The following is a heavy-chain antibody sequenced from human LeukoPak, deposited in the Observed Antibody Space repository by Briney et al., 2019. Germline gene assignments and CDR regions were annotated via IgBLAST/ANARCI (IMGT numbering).Heavy chain of an antibody. D-gene: IGHD4-17*01. J-gene: IGHJ6*02. CDR3: ARSMTTTFYYYYYGMDV. CDR1: GFFFSSYA. CDR2: ISYDGSNE. Sequence: PGGSLRLSCAASGFFFSSYAMYWVRQAPGKGPEWVALISYDGSNEYYADSVKGRFTISRDNSKNTLYLQMTSLGAEDTAVYYCARSMTTTFYYYYYGMDVWGQGTTVIVSS. V-gene: IGHV3-30-3*01.